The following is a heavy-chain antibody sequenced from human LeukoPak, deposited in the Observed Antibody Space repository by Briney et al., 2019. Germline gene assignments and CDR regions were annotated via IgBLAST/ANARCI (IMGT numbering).Heavy chain of an antibody. CDR3: ARSVAVGTTTYYYYMDV. V-gene: IGHV4-4*09. CDR2: IYTSGST. Sequence: PSETLSLTCTVSGGSISSYYWSWIRQPPGKGLEWIGYIYTSGSTNYNPSLKSRVTISVDTSKNQFSLKLSSVTAADTAVYYCARSVAVGTTTYYYYMDVWGKGTTVTVSS. D-gene: IGHD6-13*01. CDR1: GGSISSYY. J-gene: IGHJ6*03.